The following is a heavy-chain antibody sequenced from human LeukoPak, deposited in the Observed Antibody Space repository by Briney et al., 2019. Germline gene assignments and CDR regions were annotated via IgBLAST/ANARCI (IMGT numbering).Heavy chain of an antibody. CDR1: GYTFTGYY. D-gene: IGHD3-10*01. CDR3: ARGTSSGSYYNDAFDI. J-gene: IGHJ3*02. CDR2: INPNSGGT. V-gene: IGHV1-2*02. Sequence: ASVKVSCKASGYTFTGYYMHWVRQAPGQGLEWMGCINPNSGGTNYAQKFQGRVTMTRDTSISTAYMELSRLRSDDTAVYYCARGTSSGSYYNDAFDIWGQGTMVTVSS.